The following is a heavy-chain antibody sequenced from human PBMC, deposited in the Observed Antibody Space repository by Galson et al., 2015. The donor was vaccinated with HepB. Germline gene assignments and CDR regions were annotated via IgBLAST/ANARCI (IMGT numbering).Heavy chain of an antibody. Sequence: SVKVSCKASGYTFTSYGISWVRQAPGQGLEWMGWISAYNGNTNYAQKLQGRVTMTTDTSTSTAYMELRSLRSDDTAVYYCARDCSSTSCYDDFDYWGQGTLVTVSS. CDR2: ISAYNGNT. V-gene: IGHV1-18*01. J-gene: IGHJ4*02. CDR1: GYTFTSYG. D-gene: IGHD2-2*01. CDR3: ARDCSSTSCYDDFDY.